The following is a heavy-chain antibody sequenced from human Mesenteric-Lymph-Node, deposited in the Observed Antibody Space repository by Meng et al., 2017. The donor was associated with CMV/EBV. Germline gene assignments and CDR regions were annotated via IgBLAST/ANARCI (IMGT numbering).Heavy chain of an antibody. CDR3: ARNYYGSGSYYMAGYFDL. J-gene: IGHJ2*01. CDR2: INAGNGNT. D-gene: IGHD3-10*01. CDR1: YTFTSYA. V-gene: IGHV1-3*01. Sequence: YTFTSYAMHWVRQAPGQRLEWMGWINAGNGNTKYSQKFQGRVTITRDTSASTAYMELSSLRSEDTAVYYCARNYYGSGSYYMAGYFDLWGRGTLAPSPQ.